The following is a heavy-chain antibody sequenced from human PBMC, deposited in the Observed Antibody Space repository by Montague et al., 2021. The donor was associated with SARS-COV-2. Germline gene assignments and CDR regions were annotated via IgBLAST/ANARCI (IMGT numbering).Heavy chain of an antibody. CDR2: TYYTSKWNN. CDR3: ARWIVNSRYFGP. J-gene: IGHJ4*01. V-gene: IGHV6-1*01. D-gene: IGHD2-21*01. Sequence: CAISGDSVSRIGVGWNWIRQSPSRGLEWLGSTYYTSKWNNDYTISVKSRISISPDTSKNQFSLQLKSVTPEDTAVYYCARWIVNSRYFGPWGQGILVTVSS. CDR1: GDSVSRIGVG.